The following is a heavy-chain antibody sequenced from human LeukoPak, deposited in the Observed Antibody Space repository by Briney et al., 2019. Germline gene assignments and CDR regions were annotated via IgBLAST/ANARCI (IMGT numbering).Heavy chain of an antibody. J-gene: IGHJ4*02. Sequence: SETLSLTCTVSGGSFSSYYWSWIRQPPGKGLEWIGYISYSGSTYYNPSLKSRVTISVDTSKNQFFLKLSSVTAADTAVFYCARHRGYTGYDSAVFDYWGQGTLVTVSS. CDR1: GGSFSSYY. V-gene: IGHV4-59*08. CDR3: ARHRGYTGYDSAVFDY. CDR2: ISYSGST. D-gene: IGHD5-12*01.